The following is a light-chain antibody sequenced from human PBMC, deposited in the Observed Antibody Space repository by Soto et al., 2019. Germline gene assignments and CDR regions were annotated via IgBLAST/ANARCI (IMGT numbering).Light chain of an antibody. CDR2: EVN. J-gene: IGLJ3*02. V-gene: IGLV2-14*01. CDR1: SSDIGGYKY. CDR3: SSYSSGSTLGV. Sequence: QSALTQPASVSGSPGQSITISCTGTSSDIGGYKYVSWYQHHPGKVPQLIIYEVNNRPSGVSNRFSGSKSSNTASLTISGLQAEDEAVYYCSSYSSGSTLGVFGGGTKVTVL.